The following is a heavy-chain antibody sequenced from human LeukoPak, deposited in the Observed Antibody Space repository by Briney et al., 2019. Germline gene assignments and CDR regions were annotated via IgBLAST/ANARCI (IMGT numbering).Heavy chain of an antibody. J-gene: IGHJ4*02. D-gene: IGHD3-10*01. Sequence: ASVKVSCKASGYTFTSYGISWVRQAPGQGLEWMGRVIPILGIANYAQKFQGRVTITADKSTSTAYMELSSLRSEDTAVYYCARDNYYGSGSYYNRFDYWGQGTLVTVSS. CDR3: ARDNYYGSGSYYNRFDY. CDR1: GYTFTSYG. CDR2: VIPILGIA. V-gene: IGHV1-69*04.